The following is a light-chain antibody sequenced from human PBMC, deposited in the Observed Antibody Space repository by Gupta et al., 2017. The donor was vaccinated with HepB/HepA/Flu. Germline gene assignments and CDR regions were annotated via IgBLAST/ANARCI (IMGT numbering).Light chain of an antibody. CDR3: QAWDSSNYYV. CDR2: QDS. V-gene: IGLV3-1*01. CDR1: KLGDKY. Sequence: SSALTQPPSVSVSPRQTASITCSGDKLGDKYACWYQQKPGQSPVLVIYQDSKRPSGIPERFSGSNSGNTATLTISGTQAMDEADYYCQAWDSSNYYVFGTGTKVTVL. J-gene: IGLJ1*01.